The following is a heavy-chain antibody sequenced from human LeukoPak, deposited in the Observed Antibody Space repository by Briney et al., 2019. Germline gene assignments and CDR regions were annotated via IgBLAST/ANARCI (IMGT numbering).Heavy chain of an antibody. CDR2: ISGSGGST. CDR3: ATGRPGIAVAGTVLDY. CDR1: GFTFSSYS. Sequence: GGSLRLSCAASGFTFSSYSMSWVRQAPGKGLEWVSAISGSGGSTYYADSVKGRFTISRDNSKNTLYLQMSSLRAEDTAVYYCATGRPGIAVAGTVLDYWGQGTLVTVSS. V-gene: IGHV3-23*01. J-gene: IGHJ4*02. D-gene: IGHD6-19*01.